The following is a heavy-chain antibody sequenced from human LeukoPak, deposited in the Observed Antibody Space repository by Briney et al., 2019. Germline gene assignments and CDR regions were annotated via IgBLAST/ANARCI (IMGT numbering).Heavy chain of an antibody. CDR3: ARTYYGSGSTKGGFDY. CDR1: GYTFTGYY. D-gene: IGHD3-10*01. CDR2: INPNSGGT. V-gene: IGHV1-2*02. J-gene: IGHJ4*02. Sequence: GASVKVSCKASGYTFTGYYMHWVRQAPGQGLEWMGWINPNSGGTNYAQKFQGRVTMTRDTSISTAYMELSRLRSDDTAVYYCARTYYGSGSTKGGFDYWGQGTLVTVSS.